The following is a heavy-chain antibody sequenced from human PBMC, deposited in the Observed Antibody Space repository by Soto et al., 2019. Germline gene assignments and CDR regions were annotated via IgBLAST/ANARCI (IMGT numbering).Heavy chain of an antibody. V-gene: IGHV3-7*01. CDR3: ARDKVARGVIPFGVGYYYYMDV. CDR1: GFTFSSYW. J-gene: IGHJ6*03. Sequence: GGSLRLSCAASGFTFSSYWMSWVRQAPGKGLEWVANIKQDGSEKYYVDSVKGRFTISRDNAKNSLYLQMNSLRAEDTAVYYCARDKVARGVIPFGVGYYYYMDVWGKGTTVTVSS. D-gene: IGHD3-10*01. CDR2: IKQDGSEK.